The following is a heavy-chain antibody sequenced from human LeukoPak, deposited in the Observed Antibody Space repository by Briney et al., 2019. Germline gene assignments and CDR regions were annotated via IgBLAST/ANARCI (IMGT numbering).Heavy chain of an antibody. CDR3: AREGATYGDYRLDY. CDR2: IKQDGSEK. V-gene: IGHV3-7*01. D-gene: IGHD4-17*01. J-gene: IGHJ4*02. CDR1: GFTFSSCW. Sequence: GGSLRLSCAASGFTFSSCWMSWVRQAPGKGLEWVANIKQDGSEKYYVDSVKGRFTISRDNAKNSLYLQMNSLRAEDTAVYYCAREGATYGDYRLDYWGQGTLVTVSS.